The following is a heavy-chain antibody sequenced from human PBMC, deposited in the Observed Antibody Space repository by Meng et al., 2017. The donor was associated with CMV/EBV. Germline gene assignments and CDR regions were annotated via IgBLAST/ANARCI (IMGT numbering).Heavy chain of an antibody. D-gene: IGHD3-3*01. V-gene: IGHV1-3*01. CDR2: INAGDGNR. CDR3: ARGNGVAHDY. Sequence: QVQLVQSGAEVKKPGASATVSCKASGYTFTGYGIHWVRQAPGQRLEWMGWINAGDGNRKYSQKFQDRVTITRDTSASTAYMELSSLRSEDTAVYYCARGNGVAHDYWGQGTLVTVSS. J-gene: IGHJ4*02. CDR1: GYTFTGYG.